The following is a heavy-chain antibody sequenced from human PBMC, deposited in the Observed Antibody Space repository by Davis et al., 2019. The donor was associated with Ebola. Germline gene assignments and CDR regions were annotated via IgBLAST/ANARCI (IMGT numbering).Heavy chain of an antibody. V-gene: IGHV1-2*06. J-gene: IGHJ4*02. CDR2: IISNSGGT. CDR1: GYTFTGYN. Sequence: ASVKVSCKASGYTFTGYNMHWVRQAPGQGLEWMGRIISNSGGTNYAQKFQGRVTMTRDTSISTAYMELSSLRSDDTAVYYCARGHNFGFEFWSQGALVTVSS. D-gene: IGHD1-1*01. CDR3: ARGHNFGFEF.